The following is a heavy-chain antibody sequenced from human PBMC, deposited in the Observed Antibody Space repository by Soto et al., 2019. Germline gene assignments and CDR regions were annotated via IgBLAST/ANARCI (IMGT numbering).Heavy chain of an antibody. CDR3: ARTPIGYCSGGSCYEYYFDY. CDR1: GYTFTGYY. CDR2: INPNSGGT. Sequence: ASVKVSCKASGYTFTGYYMHWVRQAPGQGLEWMGWINPNSGGTNYAQKFQGWVTMTRDTSISTAYMELSRLRSDDTAVYYCARTPIGYCSGGSCYEYYFDYWGQGTLVTVSS. J-gene: IGHJ4*02. D-gene: IGHD2-15*01. V-gene: IGHV1-2*04.